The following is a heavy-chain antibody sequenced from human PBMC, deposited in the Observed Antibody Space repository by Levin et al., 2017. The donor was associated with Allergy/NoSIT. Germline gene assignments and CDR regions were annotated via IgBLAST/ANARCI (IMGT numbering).Heavy chain of an antibody. Sequence: GESLKISCAASGFTFSSYSISWVRQAPGKGLEWVSYISRTSGTIYYTDSVKGRFTISRDNAKNSLYLQMNSLRAEDTAVYYCARIPESFDWVFVFDYWGQGTLVTVSS. CDR3: ARIPESFDWVFVFDY. J-gene: IGHJ4*02. D-gene: IGHD3-9*01. V-gene: IGHV3-48*01. CDR1: GFTFSSYS. CDR2: ISRTSGTI.